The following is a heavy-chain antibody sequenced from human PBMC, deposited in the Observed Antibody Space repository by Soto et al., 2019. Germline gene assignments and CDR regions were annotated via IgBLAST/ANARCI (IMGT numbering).Heavy chain of an antibody. J-gene: IGHJ2*01. D-gene: IGHD1-26*01. V-gene: IGHV2-5*02. CDR2: IYWDDDK. Sequence: QITLNESGPTLVKPTQTLTLTCTFSGFSLGTYGVGVGWIRQPPGKALEWLALIYWDDDKRYSPSLKSRLTITKDTPKRQVFLTLTNMDPVDTATYYCAHRGGGIVDWYFDLWGRGTPVIVSS. CDR3: AHRGGGIVDWYFDL. CDR1: GFSLGTYGVG.